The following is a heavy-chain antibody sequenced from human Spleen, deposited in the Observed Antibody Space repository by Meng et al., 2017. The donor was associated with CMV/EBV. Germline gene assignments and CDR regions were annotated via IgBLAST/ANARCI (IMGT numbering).Heavy chain of an antibody. Sequence: GGSLRLSCKGSGYSFTSHWIGWVRQMPGKGLEWMGIIYPGDSDTRYSPSFQGQVTISADTSISTAYLQWSSLKASDTAMYYCARPHRSGYLDAFDIWGQGTMVTVSS. J-gene: IGHJ3*02. D-gene: IGHD3-22*01. V-gene: IGHV5-51*01. CDR1: GYSFTSHW. CDR2: IYPGDSDT. CDR3: ARPHRSGYLDAFDI.